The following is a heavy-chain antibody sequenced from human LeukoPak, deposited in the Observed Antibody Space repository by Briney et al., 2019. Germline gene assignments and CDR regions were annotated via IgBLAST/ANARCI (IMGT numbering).Heavy chain of an antibody. CDR2: IYYSGST. CDR3: GSWNWNNVIVY. CDR1: GDSIKLDY. V-gene: IGHV4-59*01. D-gene: IGHD1/OR15-1a*01. Sequence: SETLSLTCTLSGDSIKLDYSSSIRQPPGKGLEWIGYIYYSGSTNYNPSLKSRVTISVDTSKNQFYLKLSSVTPADTAVYYCGSWNWNNVIVYWGQGTLVTVSS. J-gene: IGHJ4*02.